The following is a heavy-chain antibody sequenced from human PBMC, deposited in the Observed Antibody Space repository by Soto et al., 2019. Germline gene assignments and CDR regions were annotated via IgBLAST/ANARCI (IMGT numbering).Heavy chain of an antibody. CDR1: GYTFNNYD. Sequence: ASVKVSCKASGYTFNNYDIHWVRQAPGHGLEWMGWMNPNSGNTGYAQNFRGRATMTQNTAIGTAYMEPSSLRSDDTATYYCTRAYGAETFDFWGQGTRVTVSS. CDR2: MNPNSGNT. D-gene: IGHD3-10*01. V-gene: IGHV1-8*02. CDR3: TRAYGAETFDF. J-gene: IGHJ5*01.